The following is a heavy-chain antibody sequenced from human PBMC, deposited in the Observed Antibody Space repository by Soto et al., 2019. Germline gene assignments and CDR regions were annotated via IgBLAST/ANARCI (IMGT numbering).Heavy chain of an antibody. D-gene: IGHD1-20*01. Sequence: GGSLRLSCSASGFTFSRYGMHWVRQAPGKGLEWVAVISSDGSNRYYSDSVTGRCTISRDNSENTVFLQVNSLRAEDTAVYYCAKETYNSMYGLDVWGQGTTVTVSS. CDR1: GFTFSRYG. CDR3: AKETYNSMYGLDV. V-gene: IGHV3-30*18. CDR2: ISSDGSNR. J-gene: IGHJ6*02.